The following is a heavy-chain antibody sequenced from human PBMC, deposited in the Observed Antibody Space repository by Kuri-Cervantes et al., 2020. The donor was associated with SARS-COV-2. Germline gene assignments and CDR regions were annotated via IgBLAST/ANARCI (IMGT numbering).Heavy chain of an antibody. Sequence: GESLKISCAASGFTFSSYAMSWVRQAPGKGLEWVSAISGSGGSTYYADSVKGRFTTSRDNSKNTLYLQMNSLRAEDTAVYYCAKDPRVIIAAAGDGYWGQGTLVTVSS. CDR3: AKDPRVIIAAAGDGY. J-gene: IGHJ4*02. CDR1: GFTFSSYA. V-gene: IGHV3-23*01. CDR2: ISGSGGST. D-gene: IGHD6-13*01.